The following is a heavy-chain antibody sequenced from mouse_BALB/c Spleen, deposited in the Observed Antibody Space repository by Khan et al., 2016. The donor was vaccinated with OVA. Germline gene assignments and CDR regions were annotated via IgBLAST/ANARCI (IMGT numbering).Heavy chain of an antibody. D-gene: IGHD2-4*01. J-gene: IGHJ4*01. CDR2: ISYSGLT. V-gene: IGHV3-2*02. CDR3: ARGNYDGDTMDY. Sequence: EVQLQESGPGLVKPSQSLSLTCTVTGYSFTSNYVWNWIRPFPGNQLEWMGYISYSGLTSNNPSLKSRISITQDTSKNQFFLQLNSVTTEETASYDCARGNYDGDTMDYWGQGTSVTVSS. CDR1: GYSFTSNYV.